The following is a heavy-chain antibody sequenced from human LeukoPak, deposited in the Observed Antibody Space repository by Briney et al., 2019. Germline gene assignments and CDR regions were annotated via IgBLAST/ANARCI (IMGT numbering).Heavy chain of an antibody. J-gene: IGHJ6*04. CDR1: GYTFTSYA. D-gene: IGHD2-15*01. CDR3: ARSEDLVVVDGWGMDV. Sequence: GASVKVSCKASGYTFTSYAMHWVRQAPGQRLEWMGWINAGNGNTKYSQKFQGRVTITRDTSASTAYMEPSSLRSEDTAVYYCARSEDLVVVDGWGMDVWGKGTTVTVSS. CDR2: INAGNGNT. V-gene: IGHV1-3*01.